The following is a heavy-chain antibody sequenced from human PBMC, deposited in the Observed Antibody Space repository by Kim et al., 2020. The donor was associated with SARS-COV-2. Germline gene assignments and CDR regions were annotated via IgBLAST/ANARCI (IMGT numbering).Heavy chain of an antibody. D-gene: IGHD6-19*01. CDR3: ARGKKWLPYYYYYGMDV. V-gene: IGHV3-48*02. Sequence: GGSLRLSCAASGFTFSSYSMNWVRQDPGKGLEWVSYISSSSSTIYYADSVKGRFTISRDNAKNSLYLQMNSLRDEDTAVYYCARGKKWLPYYYYYGMDVWSQGTTVTVSS. J-gene: IGHJ6*02. CDR1: GFTFSSYS. CDR2: ISSSSSTI.